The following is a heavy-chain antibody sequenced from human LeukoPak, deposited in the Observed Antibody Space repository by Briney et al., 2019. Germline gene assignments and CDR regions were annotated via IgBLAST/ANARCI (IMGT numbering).Heavy chain of an antibody. CDR1: GFTFSSYW. Sequence: GGSLRLSCAASGFTFSSYWMHWVRQAPGKGLVWVSRINSDGSSTSYADSVKGRFTISRDNAKNTLYLQMNSLRAEDTAVYYCAGEREGDYLFDYWGQGTLVTVSS. J-gene: IGHJ4*02. D-gene: IGHD4-17*01. CDR3: AGEREGDYLFDY. CDR2: INSDGSST. V-gene: IGHV3-74*01.